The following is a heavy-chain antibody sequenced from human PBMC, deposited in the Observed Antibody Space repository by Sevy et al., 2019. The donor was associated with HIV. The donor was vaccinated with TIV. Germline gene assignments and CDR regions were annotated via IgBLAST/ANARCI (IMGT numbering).Heavy chain of an antibody. J-gene: IGHJ4*02. CDR2: IYHSGST. CDR1: GYSISSGYY. V-gene: IGHV4-38-2*01. Sequence: SETLSLTCAVSGYSISSGYYWGWIRQPPGKGLEWIGSIYHSGSTYYNPSLKSRVTISVDTSKNQFSLKLSSVTAADTAVYYCARQAGRDGYIMDYWGQGTLVTVSS. D-gene: IGHD5-12*01. CDR3: ARQAGRDGYIMDY.